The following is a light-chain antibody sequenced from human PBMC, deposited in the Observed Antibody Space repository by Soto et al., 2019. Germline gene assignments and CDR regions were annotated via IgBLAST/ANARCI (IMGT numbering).Light chain of an antibody. Sequence: EIVLTQSPGTLSLSPGERATLSSRASQNVSSSYLAWYQQKPGQAPRLLIYGASSRATDIPDRFSGSGSGTDFTLTISRLEPEDFAVYYCQQYGTSPPKYTFGQGTKLEIK. CDR3: QQYGTSPPKYT. J-gene: IGKJ2*01. CDR2: GAS. V-gene: IGKV3-20*01. CDR1: QNVSSSY.